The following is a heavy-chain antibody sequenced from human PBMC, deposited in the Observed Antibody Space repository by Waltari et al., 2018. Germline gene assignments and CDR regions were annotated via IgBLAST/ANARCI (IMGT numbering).Heavy chain of an antibody. CDR1: GFTFSSYA. J-gene: IGHJ6*02. D-gene: IGHD3-9*01. CDR2: ISYDGSNK. Sequence: GFTFSSYAMHWVRQAPGKGLEWVAVISYDGSNKYYADSVKGRFTISRDNSKNTLYLQMNSLRAEDTAVYYCARDRGPSLRYFDWLGSYYYYGMDVWGQGTTVTVSS. V-gene: IGHV3-30*01. CDR3: ARDRGPSLRYFDWLGSYYYYGMDV.